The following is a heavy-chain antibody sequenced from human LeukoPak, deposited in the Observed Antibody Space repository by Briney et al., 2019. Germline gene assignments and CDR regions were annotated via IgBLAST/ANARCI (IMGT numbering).Heavy chain of an antibody. V-gene: IGHV3-30-3*01. J-gene: IGHJ4*02. Sequence: GGSLRLSCAASGFTFSSYAMHWVRQAPGKGLEWVAVISYDGSNKYYADSVNGRFTIPRDNSKNTLYLQMNSLRAEDTAVYYCARDLARDGYNYWGQGTLVTVSS. CDR2: ISYDGSNK. CDR3: ARDLARDGYNY. D-gene: IGHD5-24*01. CDR1: GFTFSSYA.